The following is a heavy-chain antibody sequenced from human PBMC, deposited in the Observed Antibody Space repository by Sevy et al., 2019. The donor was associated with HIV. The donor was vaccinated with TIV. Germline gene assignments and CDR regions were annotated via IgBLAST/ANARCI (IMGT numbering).Heavy chain of an antibody. CDR3: ARTASMDYFFYYAMDV. J-gene: IGHJ6*02. CDR1: GFTFSTYW. V-gene: IGHV3-74*01. CDR2: VNSDGSST. Sequence: GGSLRLSCAASGFTFSTYWMHWARQAPGKALVWVSRVNSDGSSTIYADSVKGRFTISRDNAKNTLYLQMNSLRAEDTAVYYCARTASMDYFFYYAMDVWGQGTTVTVSS.